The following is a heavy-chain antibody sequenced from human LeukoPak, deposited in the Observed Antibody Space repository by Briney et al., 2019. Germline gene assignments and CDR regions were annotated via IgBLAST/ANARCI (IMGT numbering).Heavy chain of an antibody. CDR2: VHHSGST. Sequence: PSETLPLTCAVSDFSISSGYHWGWARQPPGKGLEWIGAVHHSGSTYYNPSLKSRVTMSTDTSKSQFSLKLSSVTAADTAVYYCARDRSYFIFDYWGQGTLVTVSS. V-gene: IGHV4-38-2*02. CDR1: DFSISSGYH. J-gene: IGHJ4*02. CDR3: ARDRSYFIFDY. D-gene: IGHD3-10*01.